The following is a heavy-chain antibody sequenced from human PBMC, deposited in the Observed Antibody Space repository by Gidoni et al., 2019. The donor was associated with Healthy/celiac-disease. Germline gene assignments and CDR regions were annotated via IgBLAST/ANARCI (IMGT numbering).Heavy chain of an antibody. CDR1: GFTFSDYY. J-gene: IGHJ5*02. Sequence: QVQLVESGGGLVKPGGSLRLSCAASGFTFSDYYMSWIRQAPGKGVEWVSYMSSSGSTIYYADSVKGRFTISRDNAKNSLYLQMNSLRAEDTAVYYCATLPLYYYDSSGYPNWFDPWGQGTLVTVSS. CDR3: ATLPLYYYDSSGYPNWFDP. V-gene: IGHV3-11*01. CDR2: MSSSGSTI. D-gene: IGHD3-22*01.